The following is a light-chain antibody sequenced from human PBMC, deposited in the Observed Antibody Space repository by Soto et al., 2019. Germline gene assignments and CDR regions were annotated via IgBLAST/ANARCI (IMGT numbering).Light chain of an antibody. J-gene: IGKJ4*01. CDR2: AAS. CDR3: QQSYSTPLT. CDR1: QSISSSL. V-gene: IGKV1-39*01. Sequence: DIQMTQSPSSLSASVGDRVTITCRASQSISSSLLNWYQQKPGKAPKLLIYAASSLQSGVPSRFSGSGSGTDFTLTISSLQPEDFATYYCQQSYSTPLTFGGGTKVDIK.